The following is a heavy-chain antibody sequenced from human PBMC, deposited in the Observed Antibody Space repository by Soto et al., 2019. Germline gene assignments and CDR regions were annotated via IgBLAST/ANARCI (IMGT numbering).Heavy chain of an antibody. CDR3: AKDGVDYSGFDP. J-gene: IGHJ5*02. CDR2: ISYDGSNK. D-gene: IGHD3-16*01. Sequence: QVQLVESGGGVVQPGRSLRLSCAASGFTFSSYGMHWVRQAPGKGLEWVAVISYDGSNKYYADSVKGRFTISRDNSKNTLYLQMNSLRAEDTAVYYCAKDGVDYSGFDPWGQGTLVTVSS. CDR1: GFTFSSYG. V-gene: IGHV3-30*18.